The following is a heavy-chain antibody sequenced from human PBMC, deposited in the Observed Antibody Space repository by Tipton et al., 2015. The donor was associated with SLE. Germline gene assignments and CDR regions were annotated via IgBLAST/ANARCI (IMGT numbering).Heavy chain of an antibody. V-gene: IGHV4-4*07. CDR3: AREFLNPVTTVHYYFDL. CDR1: SGSIGRYY. CDR2: IYTNENT. D-gene: IGHD4-11*01. J-gene: IGHJ2*01. Sequence: TLSLTCTVSSGSIGRYYWNWIRQPAGEGLEWIGRIYTNENTNYNPSLKSRVTMSVDTSKNHFSLKLISVTAADTAVYYCAREFLNPVTTVHYYFDLWGRGALVTVSS.